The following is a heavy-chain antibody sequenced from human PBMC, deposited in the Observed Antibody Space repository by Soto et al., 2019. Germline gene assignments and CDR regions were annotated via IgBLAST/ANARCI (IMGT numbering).Heavy chain of an antibody. J-gene: IGHJ5*02. CDR3: AREPIVEGHPEYNWFDP. Sequence: ETLSLTCTVSGGSISTYYWNWIRQPAGKGLEWIGRFQTSGSTSYNPSLKGRVTLSVDTSKNQVSLRLGSVTAADTAVYFCAREPIVEGHPEYNWFDPWGQGSLVTVSS. V-gene: IGHV4-4*07. CDR2: FQTSGST. CDR1: GGSISTYY. D-gene: IGHD3-22*01.